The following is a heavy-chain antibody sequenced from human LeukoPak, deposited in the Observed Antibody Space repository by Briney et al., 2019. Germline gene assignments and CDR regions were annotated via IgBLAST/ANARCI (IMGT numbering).Heavy chain of an antibody. V-gene: IGHV4-61*02. CDR1: GGFISSGSYY. Sequence: SETLSLTCTVSGGFISSGSYYWSWIRQPAGKGLEWIGRIYTSGSTNYNPSLKSRVTISVDTSKNQFSLKLSSVTAADTAVYYCARHCSGGSCPLGFDYWGQGTLVTVSS. J-gene: IGHJ4*02. CDR3: ARHCSGGSCPLGFDY. CDR2: IYTSGST. D-gene: IGHD2-15*01.